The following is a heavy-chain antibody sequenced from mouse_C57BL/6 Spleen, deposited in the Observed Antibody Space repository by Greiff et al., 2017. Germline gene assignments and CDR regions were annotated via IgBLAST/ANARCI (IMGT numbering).Heavy chain of an antibody. CDR1: GFTFSDYY. V-gene: IGHV5-16*01. J-gene: IGHJ4*01. CDR2: INYDGSST. Sequence: EVQLVESEGGLVQPGSSMTLSCTASGFTFSDYYMAWVRQVPEKGLEWVANINYDGSSTYYLDSLKSRFIISRDNAKNILYLQMSSLKSEDTATYYCARGGGFYAMDYWGQGTSVTVSS. CDR3: ARGGGFYAMDY.